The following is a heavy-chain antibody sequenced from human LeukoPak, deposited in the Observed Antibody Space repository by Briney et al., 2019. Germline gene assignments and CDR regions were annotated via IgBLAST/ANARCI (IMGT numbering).Heavy chain of an antibody. Sequence: ASVKVSCKASGYAFTNYDINWVRQATGQGLEWMGWRNPNSGRTGFAQKFQGRLTMTADTSISTAYMELSSLTSDDTAVYYCARGPVSTHGMDVWGQGTTVTVSS. CDR1: GYAFTNYD. CDR3: ARGPVSTHGMDV. D-gene: IGHD6-13*01. CDR2: RNPNSGRT. J-gene: IGHJ6*02. V-gene: IGHV1-8*01.